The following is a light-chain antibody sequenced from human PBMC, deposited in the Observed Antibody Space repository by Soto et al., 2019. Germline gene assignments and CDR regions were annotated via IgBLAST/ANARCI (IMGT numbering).Light chain of an antibody. CDR1: SSDVGGYNY. CDR2: DVT. J-gene: IGLJ1*01. Sequence: QSVLTQPRSVSGSPGQSVTISCTGTSSDVGGYNYVSWYQQHPDKAPKVMIYDVTKRPSGVPDRFSGSKSGNTASLTISGLQAEDEADYYCCSYAGSYIYVFGTGAK. CDR3: CSYAGSYIYV. V-gene: IGLV2-11*01.